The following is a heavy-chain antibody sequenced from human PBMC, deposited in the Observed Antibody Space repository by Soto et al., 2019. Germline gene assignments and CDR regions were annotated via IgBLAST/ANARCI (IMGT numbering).Heavy chain of an antibody. Sequence: GGSVRLSCAASGFPFSSYGMHWVRQAPGKGLEWVAVIWYDVSNKYYADSVKGRFTISRDNSKNTLYLQMNSLRAEDTAVYYCARYQGIAAAGMGYWGQGTLVTVSS. V-gene: IGHV3-33*01. CDR2: IWYDVSNK. CDR3: ARYQGIAAAGMGY. CDR1: GFPFSSYG. D-gene: IGHD6-13*01. J-gene: IGHJ4*02.